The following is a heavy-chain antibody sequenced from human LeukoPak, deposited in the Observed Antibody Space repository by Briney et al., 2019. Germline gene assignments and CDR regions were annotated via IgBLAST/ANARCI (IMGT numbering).Heavy chain of an antibody. D-gene: IGHD1-26*01. V-gene: IGHV4-39*07. CDR1: GGSISSSSYY. CDR3: ARVGAAFYFDY. CDR2: IYYSGST. J-gene: IGHJ4*02. Sequence: SGTLSLTCTVSGGSISSSSYYWGWIRQPPGKGLEWIGSIYYSGSTYYNPSLKSRVTISVDTSKNQFSLKLSSVTAADTAVYYCARVGAAFYFDYWGQGTLVTVSS.